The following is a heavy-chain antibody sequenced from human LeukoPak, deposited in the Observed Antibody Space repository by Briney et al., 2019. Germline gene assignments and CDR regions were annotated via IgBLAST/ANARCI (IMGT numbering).Heavy chain of an antibody. V-gene: IGHV1-58*01. CDR2: IVVGSGNT. Sequence: SVKVSCKASGFTFTSSAVQWVRQARGQRLEWIGWIVVGSGNTNYAQKFQERVTITRDMSTSTAYMELSSLRSEDTAVYYCARTRGYYDSSGYYRNDAFDIWGQGTMVTVSS. J-gene: IGHJ3*02. D-gene: IGHD3-22*01. CDR1: GFTFTSSA. CDR3: ARTRGYYDSSGYYRNDAFDI.